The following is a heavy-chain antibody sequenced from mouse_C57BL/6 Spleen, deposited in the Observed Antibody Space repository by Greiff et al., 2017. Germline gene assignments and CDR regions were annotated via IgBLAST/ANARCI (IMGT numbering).Heavy chain of an antibody. Sequence: VQLQQPGAELVKPGASVKLSCKASGYTFTSYWMQWVKQRPGQGLEWIGEIDPSDSYTNYNQKFKGKATLTVDTSSSTAYMQLSSLTSEDSAVYYCARQLGPLDYWGQGTTLTVSS. J-gene: IGHJ2*01. V-gene: IGHV1-50*01. D-gene: IGHD4-1*02. CDR2: IDPSDSYT. CDR1: GYTFTSYW. CDR3: ARQLGPLDY.